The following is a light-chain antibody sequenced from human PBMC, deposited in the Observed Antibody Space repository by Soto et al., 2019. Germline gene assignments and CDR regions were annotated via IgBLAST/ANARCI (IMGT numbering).Light chain of an antibody. CDR2: KNN. CDR1: SSNIGSNY. J-gene: IGLJ2*01. CDR3: AAWDDSLSGVV. V-gene: IGLV1-47*01. Sequence: QSVLTQPPSASGTPGLWVTISCSGSSSNIGSNYVYWYHQFPGTAPKLLIYKNNQRTSGVPDRFSGSKSDTSASLAISGLRSEDEADYYCAAWDDSLSGVVFGGGTKVTVL.